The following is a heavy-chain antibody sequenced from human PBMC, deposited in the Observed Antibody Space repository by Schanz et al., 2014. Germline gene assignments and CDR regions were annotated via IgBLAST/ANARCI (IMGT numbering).Heavy chain of an antibody. CDR3: ARDERDLPRSLFVF. Sequence: QVQLQESGPGLVKPSGTLSLTCAVSGGFISSINWWSWVRQSPGTGLEWIGEINNSGSTNYNPSLKMRVAIALVKSKSQFSLPLTAVPAADTAVYYCARDERDLPRSLFVFWGQGTLVTVSS. CDR1: GGFISSINW. CDR2: INNSGST. J-gene: IGHJ4*02. D-gene: IGHD2-2*01. V-gene: IGHV4-4*02.